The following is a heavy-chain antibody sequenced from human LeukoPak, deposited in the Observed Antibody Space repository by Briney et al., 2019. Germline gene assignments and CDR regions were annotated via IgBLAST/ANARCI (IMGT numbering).Heavy chain of an antibody. Sequence: SETLSLTCTVSGGSISSSSYYWGWIRQPPGKGLEWIGSIYYSGSTYYNPSLKSRVTISVDTSKNQFSLKLSSVTAADTAVYYCARDPGRDDAFDIWGQGTMVTVSS. CDR2: IYYSGST. J-gene: IGHJ3*02. CDR1: GGSISSSSYY. CDR3: ARDPGRDDAFDI. V-gene: IGHV4-39*02. D-gene: IGHD1-14*01.